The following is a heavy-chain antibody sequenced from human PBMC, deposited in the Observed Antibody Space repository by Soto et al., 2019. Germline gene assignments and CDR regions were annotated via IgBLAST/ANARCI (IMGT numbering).Heavy chain of an antibody. D-gene: IGHD2-15*01. CDR3: ARAGDIVVVVAALDAFDI. CDR1: GGSISSGGYY. V-gene: IGHV4-31*03. CDR2: IYYSGST. J-gene: IGHJ3*02. Sequence: SETLSLTCTVSGGSISSGGYYWSWIRQHPGKGLEWIGYIYYSGSTYYNPSLKSRVTISVDTSKNHFSLKLSSVTAADTAVYYCARAGDIVVVVAALDAFDIWGQGTMVTVSS.